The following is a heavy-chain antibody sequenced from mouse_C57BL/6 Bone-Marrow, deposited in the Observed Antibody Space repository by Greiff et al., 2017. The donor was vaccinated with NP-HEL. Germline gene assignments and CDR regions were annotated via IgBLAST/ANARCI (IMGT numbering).Heavy chain of an antibody. CDR3: ASRLRRGAGLAY. Sequence: EVNVVESGGGLVKPGGSLKLSCAASGFTFSSYTMSWVRQTPEKRLEWVATISGGGGNTYYPDSVKGRFTISRDNAKNTLYLQMSSLRSEDTALDYCASRLRRGAGLAYWGQGTLVTVSA. CDR1: GFTFSSYT. CDR2: ISGGGGNT. V-gene: IGHV5-9*01. D-gene: IGHD2-4*01. J-gene: IGHJ3*01.